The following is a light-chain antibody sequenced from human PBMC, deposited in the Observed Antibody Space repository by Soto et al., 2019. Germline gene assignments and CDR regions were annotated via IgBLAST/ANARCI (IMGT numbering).Light chain of an antibody. CDR2: DAS. Sequence: EIVLIQSPATLSLSPGERATLSCRASQSVGSYLAWYQHKPGQAPRLLISDASTRATGIPARFSGSGSGTEFSLTISSLQSGDSAVYYCQQYNNWWTFGQGTKVDIK. CDR1: QSVGSY. CDR3: QQYNNWWT. J-gene: IGKJ1*01. V-gene: IGKV3-15*01.